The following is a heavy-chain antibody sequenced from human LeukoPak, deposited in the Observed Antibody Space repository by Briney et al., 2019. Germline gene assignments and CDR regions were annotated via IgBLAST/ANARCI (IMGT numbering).Heavy chain of an antibody. V-gene: IGHV4-38-2*02. CDR1: GYSISSGYY. D-gene: IGHD6-19*01. Sequence: SETLSLTCTVSGYSISSGYYWGWIRQPPGKGLEWIGSIYHSGSTYYNPSLKSRVTISVDTSKNQFSLKLTSVTAADTAVYYCATEVGQWLIRTWGQGTLVTVSS. CDR2: IYHSGST. CDR3: ATEVGQWLIRT. J-gene: IGHJ5*02.